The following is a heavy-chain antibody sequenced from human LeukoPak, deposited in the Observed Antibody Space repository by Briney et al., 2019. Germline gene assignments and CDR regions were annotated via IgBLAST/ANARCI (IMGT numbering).Heavy chain of an antibody. D-gene: IGHD2-15*01. J-gene: IGHJ5*02. CDR3: AASEEGYCSGGSCYNWFDP. CDR2: IYYSGST. V-gene: IGHV4-59*01. CDR1: GGSISSYY. Sequence: PSETLSLTCTVSGGSISSYYWSWIRQPPGKGLEWIGYIYYSGSTNYNPSLRSRVTISVDTSKNQFSLKLSPVTAADTAVYYCAASEEGYCSGGSCYNWFDPWGQGTLVTVSS.